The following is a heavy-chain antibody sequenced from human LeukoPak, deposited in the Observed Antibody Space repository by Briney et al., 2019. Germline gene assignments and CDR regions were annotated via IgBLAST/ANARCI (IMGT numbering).Heavy chain of an antibody. V-gene: IGHV4-34*01. CDR3: ASLGSSGFYFDY. D-gene: IGHD3-22*01. Sequence: SETLSLTCAVYGGSFSGYYWSWIRQPPGKGLEWIGEINHSGSTNYNPSLKSRVTISVDTSKNQFSLKPSSVTAADTAVYYCASLGSSGFYFDYWGQGTLVTVSS. CDR2: INHSGST. CDR1: GGSFSGYY. J-gene: IGHJ4*02.